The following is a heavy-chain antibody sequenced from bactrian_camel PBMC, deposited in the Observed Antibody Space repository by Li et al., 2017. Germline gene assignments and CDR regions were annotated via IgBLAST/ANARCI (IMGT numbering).Heavy chain of an antibody. CDR3: AAAWDKDINFLDKPDEYNY. J-gene: IGHJ4*01. CDR2: IDSRGRT. D-gene: IGHD1*01. CDR1: GFTFDGTD. Sequence: HVQLVESGGGSVQAGGSLKLPCTASGFTFDGTDMAWYRQNPGDECEMVSSIDSRGRTYYADSVKGRFTISLDNAKDTLNLHMSVLKPEVSAMYYCAAAWDKDINFLDKPDEYNYWGQGTQVTVS. V-gene: IGHV3S55*01.